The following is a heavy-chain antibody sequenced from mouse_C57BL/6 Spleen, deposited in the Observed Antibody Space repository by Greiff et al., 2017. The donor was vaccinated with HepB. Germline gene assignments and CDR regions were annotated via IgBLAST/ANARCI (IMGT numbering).Heavy chain of an antibody. V-gene: IGHV5-4*01. J-gene: IGHJ3*01. CDR1: GFTFSSYA. D-gene: IGHD2-1*01. CDR3: ARGRGNYVGSWFAY. Sequence: EVQVVESGGGLVKPGGSLKLSCAASGFTFSSYAMSWVRQTPEKRLEWVATISDGGSYTYYPDNVKGRFTISRDNAKNNLYLQMSHLKSEDTAMYYCARGRGNYVGSWFAYWGQGTLVTVSA. CDR2: ISDGGSYT.